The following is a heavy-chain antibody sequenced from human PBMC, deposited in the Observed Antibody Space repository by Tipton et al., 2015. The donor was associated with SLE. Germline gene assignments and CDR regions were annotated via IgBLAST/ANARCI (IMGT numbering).Heavy chain of an antibody. CDR3: VRGHGSGFYSDN. CDR1: GDSFSSGSSS. CDR2: IYNSGIT. J-gene: IGHJ4*02. V-gene: IGHV4-61*02. Sequence: LRLSCTVSGDSFSSGSSSWNWVRQPAGKGLEWIGLIYNSGITNYNPSLQSRVTLSVDMSKNQFSLRLSSVTAADTGVYYCVRGHGSGFYSDNWGQGTLVTVSS. D-gene: IGHD3-22*01.